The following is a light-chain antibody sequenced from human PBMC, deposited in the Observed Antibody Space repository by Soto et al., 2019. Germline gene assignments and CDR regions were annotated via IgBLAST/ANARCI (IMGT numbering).Light chain of an antibody. V-gene: IGKV3-20*01. J-gene: IGKJ3*01. Sequence: EIVLTQSPGTLYLSPGERATLSCRASQSVSSSYLAWYQQKPGQAPRLLIYGASSRATGIPDRFSGSGSGTDFTLTISRLEPEDVAVYYCQQYGGSPFTFGPGTKVDIK. CDR1: QSVSSSY. CDR3: QQYGGSPFT. CDR2: GAS.